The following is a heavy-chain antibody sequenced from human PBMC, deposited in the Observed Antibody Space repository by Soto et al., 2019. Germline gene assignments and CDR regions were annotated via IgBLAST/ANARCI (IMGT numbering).Heavy chain of an antibody. CDR1: GSTFNNFA. V-gene: IGHV1-69*06. D-gene: IGHD1-26*01. CDR2: IVVISNTA. Sequence: QVVLLQSGAEVKEPGSSVRVSCEVSGSTFNNFAFSWLRQAPGHGPEWMGGIVVISNTADYSQRFQDRVTITADTSTNTLYRELGSLTFEDTAVYYCARAITRWEVHYYFASWGQGTLVTVSS. J-gene: IGHJ4*02. CDR3: ARAITRWEVHYYFAS.